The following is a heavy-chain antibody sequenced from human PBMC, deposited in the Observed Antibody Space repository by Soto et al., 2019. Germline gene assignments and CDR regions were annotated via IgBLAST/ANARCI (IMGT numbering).Heavy chain of an antibody. V-gene: IGHV3-66*01. D-gene: IGHD3-16*01. CDR2: IYSGGST. J-gene: IGHJ4*02. CDR1: GFTVSSNY. CDR3: ARELAGGRDQY. Sequence: EVQLVESGGGLVQPGGSLRLSCAASGFTVSSNYMSWGRQAPGKGLEWVSVIYSGGSTYYAASVKGRFTISRDNSKNTLYLQMNSMRGEDTAVYYCARELAGGRDQYWGEGTMVTVSS.